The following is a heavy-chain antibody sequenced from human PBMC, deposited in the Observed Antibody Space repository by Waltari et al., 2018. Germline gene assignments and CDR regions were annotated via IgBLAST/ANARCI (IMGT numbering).Heavy chain of an antibody. CDR3: ARAGEGAISYGMDV. J-gene: IGHJ6*02. CDR1: GFTFSSNW. D-gene: IGHD1-1*01. Sequence: EVQLVESGGGLAQPGGSLRISCAASGFTFSSNWMPWVRQAPGKGLVWVSCINGDGSSTRYADSVKGRFTISRDNTKNTLYLQMNSLRDEDTAVYYCARAGEGAISYGMDVWGQGTMVTVFS. CDR2: INGDGSST. V-gene: IGHV3-74*01.